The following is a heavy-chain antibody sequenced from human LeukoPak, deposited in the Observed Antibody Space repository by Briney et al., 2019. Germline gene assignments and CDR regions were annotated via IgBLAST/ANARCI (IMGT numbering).Heavy chain of an antibody. D-gene: IGHD3-22*01. V-gene: IGHV3-33*01. CDR3: ARRDYYNSSGYSQYFQH. CDR2: IWYDGSNK. Sequence: GGSLRLSCAASGFTFSNYGMHWVRQAPGKGLEWVAVIWYDGSNKYYADSVKGRFTISRDNSKNTLYLQMNSLRAEDTAVYYCARRDYYNSSGYSQYFQHWGQGTLVTVSS. J-gene: IGHJ1*01. CDR1: GFTFSNYG.